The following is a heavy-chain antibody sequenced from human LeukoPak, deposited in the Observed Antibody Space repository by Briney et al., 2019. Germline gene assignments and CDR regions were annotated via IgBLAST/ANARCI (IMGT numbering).Heavy chain of an antibody. J-gene: IGHJ4*02. CDR3: ARGPIAVAGAFDY. CDR1: GGSISSSSYY. Sequence: MSSETLSLTCTVSGGSISSSSYYWGWIRQPPGKGLEWIGSIYYSGSTYYNPSLKSRVTISVDTSKNQFPLKLSSVTAADTAVYYCARGPIAVAGAFDYWGQGTLVTVSS. V-gene: IGHV4-39*01. D-gene: IGHD6-19*01. CDR2: IYYSGST.